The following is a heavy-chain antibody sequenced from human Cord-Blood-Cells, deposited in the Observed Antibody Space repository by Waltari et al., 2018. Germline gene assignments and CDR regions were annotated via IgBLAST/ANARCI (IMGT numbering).Heavy chain of an antibody. CDR1: GGSISSYY. CDR3: ARRSRGYDFWSGYYFDY. CDR2: VYYSGST. D-gene: IGHD3-3*01. V-gene: IGHV4-59*01. Sequence: QVQLQESGPGLVKPSETLSLTCTVSGGSISSYYWSWIRPPPGKGLEWIGYVYYSGSTNYNPSLKSRVTISVDTSKNQFSLKLSSVTAADTAVYYCARRSRGYDFWSGYYFDYWGQGTLVTVSS. J-gene: IGHJ4*02.